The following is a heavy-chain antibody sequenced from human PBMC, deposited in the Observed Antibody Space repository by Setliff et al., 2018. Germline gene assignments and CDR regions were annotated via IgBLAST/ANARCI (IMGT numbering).Heavy chain of an antibody. CDR1: GASIASGGSY. J-gene: IGHJ4*02. CDR3: ARGELTWDF. D-gene: IGHD1-26*01. V-gene: IGHV4-31*03. Sequence: SETLSLTCTVSGASIASGGSYWSWLRQHPGKGLEWIGYIDYTGSTFYNPSLKSRVTISLETSKNQFALKLSSVTAADTAVYYCARGELTWDFWGQGTLVTVSS. CDR2: IDYTGST.